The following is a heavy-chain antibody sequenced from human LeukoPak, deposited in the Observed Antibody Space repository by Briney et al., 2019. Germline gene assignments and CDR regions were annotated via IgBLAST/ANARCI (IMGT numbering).Heavy chain of an antibody. Sequence: GRFLRLSCAASGFTFSSYGMHWVRQAPGKGLEWVAVISYDGSNKYYSDSMKGRFTISRDNSKNTLYLQMNSLRAEDTAVYHCAGGPYDNSGYFDYWGQGTLVTVSS. D-gene: IGHD3-22*01. V-gene: IGHV3-30*03. CDR2: ISYDGSNK. CDR1: GFTFSSYG. CDR3: AGGPYDNSGYFDY. J-gene: IGHJ4*02.